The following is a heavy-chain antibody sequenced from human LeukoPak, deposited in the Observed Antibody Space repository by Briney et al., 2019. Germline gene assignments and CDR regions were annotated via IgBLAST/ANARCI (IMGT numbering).Heavy chain of an antibody. J-gene: IGHJ4*02. D-gene: IGHD3-22*01. CDR1: GFTFSNYA. Sequence: RPGGSLRLSCAASGFTFSNYAMSWVRQAPGKGLEWVSAISESGGETYHADSVKGRFTISRDTSKSTLYLQLNSLRAEDTAIYYCAKGIDSTGYYPFDYWGQGTLVTVSS. CDR3: AKGIDSTGYYPFDY. CDR2: ISESGGET. V-gene: IGHV3-23*01.